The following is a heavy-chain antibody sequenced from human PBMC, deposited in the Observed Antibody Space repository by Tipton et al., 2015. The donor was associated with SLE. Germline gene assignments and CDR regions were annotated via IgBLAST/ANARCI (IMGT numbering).Heavy chain of an antibody. CDR2: IYYSGST. CDR1: GDSISRYY. J-gene: IGHJ6*03. V-gene: IGHV4-59*01. Sequence: LRLSCTVSGDSISRYYWSWIRQPPGKGLEWIGYIYYSGSTNYNPSLKSRITISVDTSKNQFSLKLSSVTAADTAVYYCARAQSSRFSGYYYYYMDVWGKGTTVTVSS. CDR3: ARAQSSRFSGYYYYYMDV. D-gene: IGHD3-3*01.